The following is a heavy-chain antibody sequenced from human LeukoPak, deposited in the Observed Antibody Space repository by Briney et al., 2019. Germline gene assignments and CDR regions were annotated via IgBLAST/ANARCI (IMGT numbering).Heavy chain of an antibody. CDR1: GFTFSNYW. D-gene: IGHD3-22*01. J-gene: IGHJ4*02. CDR3: ASHKTYYYDSSGYEIDY. V-gene: IGHV3-66*04. CDR2: IHSGGHT. Sequence: GGSLRLSCAASGFTFSNYWMSWVRQAPGKGLEWVSIIHSGGHTDYADSVKGRFIISRDNAKNSLYLQMNSLRAEDTAVYYCASHKTYYYDSSGYEIDYWGQGTLVTVSS.